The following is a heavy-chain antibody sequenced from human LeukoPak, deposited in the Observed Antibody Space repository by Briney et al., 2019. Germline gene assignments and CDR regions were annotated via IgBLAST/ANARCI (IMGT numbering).Heavy chain of an antibody. Sequence: PSETLSLTCTVSGGSVSSTTYFWSWMRQPPGKGLEWIASINYSGSPYYNPSLKSRVTISVDTSDNQFSLKLSSVPAADTAVYYCARYVVYGSGKYYFDYWGQGTLVTVSS. CDR3: ARYVVYGSGKYYFDY. CDR1: GGSVSSTTYF. D-gene: IGHD3-10*01. CDR2: INYSGSP. J-gene: IGHJ4*02. V-gene: IGHV4-39*01.